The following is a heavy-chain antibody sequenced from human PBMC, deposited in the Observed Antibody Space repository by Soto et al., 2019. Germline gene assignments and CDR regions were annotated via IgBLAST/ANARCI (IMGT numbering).Heavy chain of an antibody. CDR3: ATFVLPASRHPDFDI. CDR2: IYYSGTT. Sequence: IRQPPGKGLDWIGNIYYSGTTYYNPSLKSRVTISVDTSKNQFSLKLNSVTAADTAVYYCATFVLPASRHPDFDISGAAILLTV. J-gene: IGHJ4*02. V-gene: IGHV4-39*01. D-gene: IGHD2-21*02.